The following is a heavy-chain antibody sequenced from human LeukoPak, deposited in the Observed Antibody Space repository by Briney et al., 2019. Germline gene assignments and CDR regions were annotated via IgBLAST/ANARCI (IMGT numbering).Heavy chain of an antibody. D-gene: IGHD3-10*01. J-gene: IGHJ5*02. CDR3: AREDYGSGSYNWFDP. V-gene: IGHV4-30-4*01. CDR2: IYYSGST. CDR1: GGSISSGDYY. Sequence: PSETLSLTCTVSGGSISSGDYYWSWIRQPPGKGLEWIGYIYYSGSTYYNPSLKSRVTISVDTSKNQFSLKLSSVTAADTAVYYCAREDYGSGSYNWFDPWGQGTLVTVSS.